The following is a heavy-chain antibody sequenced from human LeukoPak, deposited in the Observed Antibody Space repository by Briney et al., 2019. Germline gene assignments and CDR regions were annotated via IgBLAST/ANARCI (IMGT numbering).Heavy chain of an antibody. J-gene: IGHJ6*03. V-gene: IGHV3-11*04. CDR1: GFNFNDFY. CDR3: ARDRVAARQWGYYYYMDV. CDR2: ISGSGTTI. D-gene: IGHD6-6*01. Sequence: GGSLRLSCAASGFNFNDFYMSWIRQAPGKGLEWISYISGSGTTIYYADSVKGRFTISRDNAKNSLYLQMNSLRAEDTAVYYCARDRVAARQWGYYYYMDVWGKGTTVTVSS.